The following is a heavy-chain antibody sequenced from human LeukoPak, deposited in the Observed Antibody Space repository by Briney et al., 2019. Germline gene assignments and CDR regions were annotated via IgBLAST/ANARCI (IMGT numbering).Heavy chain of an antibody. CDR2: ISLNNGNT. D-gene: IGHD3-3*01. CDR3: QRVTIFGVVIDFDY. CDR1: GYAFDYYG. Sequence: ASVKLSCKASGYAFDYYGITWVRQAPGQGLECVGWISLNNGNTHYTKYAQKFQGRVTLTADTSTATAYMELRGLRSDDTAVYYCQRVTIFGVVIDFDYWGQGTLVAVSS. V-gene: IGHV1-18*01. J-gene: IGHJ4*02.